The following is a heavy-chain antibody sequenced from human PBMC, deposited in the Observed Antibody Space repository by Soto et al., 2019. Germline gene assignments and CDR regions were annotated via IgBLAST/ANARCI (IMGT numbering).Heavy chain of an antibody. D-gene: IGHD2-15*01. CDR2: IVRSLGTA. CDR1: GGTFSSYA. CDR3: AGRAPAGASRPYYYGMDG. J-gene: IGHJ6*04. V-gene: IGHV1-69*13. Sequence: GASVKVSCKASGGTFSSYAISWVRQAPGHGLEWMGGIVRSLGTANYAQKFQDRVAITADESTSKAYMELSSLRSEDTAVYYCAGRAPAGASRPYYYGMDGWGKGTTVTVSS.